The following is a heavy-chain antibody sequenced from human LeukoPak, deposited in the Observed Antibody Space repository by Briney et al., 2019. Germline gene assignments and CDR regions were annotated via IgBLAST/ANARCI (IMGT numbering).Heavy chain of an antibody. CDR1: GFTFSSYA. J-gene: IGHJ4*02. CDR3: AKEPLLWFGELQPYYFDY. D-gene: IGHD3-10*01. CDR2: ISASGGST. Sequence: GGSLRLSCAASGFTFSSYAMSWVRQAPGKGLEWVSAISASGGSTYYADSVKGRFTISRDNSKNTLYLQMNSLRAEDTAVYYCAKEPLLWFGELQPYYFDYWGQGTLVTVSS. V-gene: IGHV3-23*01.